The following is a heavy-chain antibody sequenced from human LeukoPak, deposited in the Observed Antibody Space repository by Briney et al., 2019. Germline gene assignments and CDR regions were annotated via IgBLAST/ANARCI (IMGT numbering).Heavy chain of an antibody. CDR1: GGSISSSSNY. CDR2: INYSGST. CDR3: SRRGPNWNYFDY. D-gene: IGHD3-3*01. J-gene: IGHJ4*02. Sequence: PSETLSLTCTVSGGSISSSSNYWGWIRQPPGKGLEWIGSINYSGSTYYNPSLKRRVTRSVDTPKNRWSRKLSSLSAGDSGVWLCSRRGPNWNYFDYWGEGTLVTVSS. V-gene: IGHV4-39*01.